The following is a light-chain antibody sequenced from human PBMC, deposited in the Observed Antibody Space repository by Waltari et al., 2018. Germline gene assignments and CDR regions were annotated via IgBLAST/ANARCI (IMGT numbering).Light chain of an antibody. CDR3: QQYYFNTFT. V-gene: IGKV4-1*01. CDR2: WAS. Sequence: DIVMTQSPDSLAVSLGERATINCKSSRSVFYSPNNKDYLAWYQQKPGQPPKLLIYWASTRESGVPDRFSGSVSGTEFTLTISSLQAEDVAFYYCQQYYFNTFTFGQGTKLEI. CDR1: RSVFYSPNNKDY. J-gene: IGKJ2*01.